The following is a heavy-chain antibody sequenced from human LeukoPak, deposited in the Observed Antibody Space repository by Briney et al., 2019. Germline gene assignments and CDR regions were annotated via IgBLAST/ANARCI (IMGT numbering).Heavy chain of an antibody. D-gene: IGHD3-22*01. J-gene: IGHJ6*03. V-gene: IGHV4-61*02. Sequence: PSETLSLTCNVSGGSISSGSCYWSWIRQPAGKGLEWIGGIYSSGSTNYNPSLKSRVTISVDTSKNQFSLKLSSVTAADTAVYYCAREYYYDSSGYPSYYYYMDVWGKGTTVTVSS. CDR3: AREYYYDSSGYPSYYYYMDV. CDR1: GGSISSGSCY. CDR2: IYSSGST.